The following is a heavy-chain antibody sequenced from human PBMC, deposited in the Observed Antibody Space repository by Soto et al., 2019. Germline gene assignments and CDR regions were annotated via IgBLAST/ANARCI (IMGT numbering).Heavy chain of an antibody. J-gene: IGHJ4*02. D-gene: IGHD6-19*01. CDR3: ARAPGLGVARIDY. V-gene: IGHV4-59*02. Sequence: SETLSLTCTVSGASVTGFYWSWIRQPPGKGLEWIGYVFHSGSSNYNPSLKSRVTISVDTSKSQISLRLTSVTAADTAVYYCARAPGLGVARIDYWGQGTLVTVSS. CDR2: VFHSGSS. CDR1: GASVTGFY.